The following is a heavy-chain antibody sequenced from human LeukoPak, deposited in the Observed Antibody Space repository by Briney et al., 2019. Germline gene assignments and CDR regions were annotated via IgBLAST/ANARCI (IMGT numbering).Heavy chain of an antibody. D-gene: IGHD2-2*01. CDR3: ARQTFEKFIVVVPAAMTYFQH. CDR1: GGSISSSSYY. CDR2: IYYSGST. V-gene: IGHV4-39*01. J-gene: IGHJ1*01. Sequence: PSETLSLTCTVSGGSISSSSYYWGWIRQPPGKGLEWIGSIYYSGSTYYNPSLKSRVTISVDTSKNQFSLKLSSVTAADTAVYYCARQTFEKFIVVVPAAMTYFQHWGQGTLVTVSS.